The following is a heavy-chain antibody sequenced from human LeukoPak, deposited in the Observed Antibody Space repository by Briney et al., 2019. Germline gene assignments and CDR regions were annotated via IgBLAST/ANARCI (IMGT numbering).Heavy chain of an antibody. Sequence: ASVKVSCKASGYTFTGYYMHWVRQAPGQGLEWMGWINPNSGGTNYAQKFQGRVTMTRDTSISTAYMELSRLRSDDTAVYYCARSPSANVDTAMGDYYYYYMDVWGKGTTVTVSS. V-gene: IGHV1-2*02. D-gene: IGHD5-18*01. CDR2: INPNSGGT. CDR1: GYTFTGYY. J-gene: IGHJ6*03. CDR3: ARSPSANVDTAMGDYYYYYMDV.